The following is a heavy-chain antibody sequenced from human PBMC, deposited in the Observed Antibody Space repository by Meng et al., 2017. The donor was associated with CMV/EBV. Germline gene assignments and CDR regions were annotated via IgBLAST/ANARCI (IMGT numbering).Heavy chain of an antibody. V-gene: IGHV1-18*01. CDR2: ISAYNGNT. J-gene: IGHJ4*02. CDR3: ARGGRYYYDSSGYCDY. CDR1: GHTFTSKG. Sequence: AGPEVERPGATVRVSCQASGHTFTSKGSRWVRKAPGKGLGWMGWISAYNGNTNYAQKLQGRVTMTTDTSTSTAYMELRSLRSDDTAVYYCARGGRYYYDSSGYCDYWGQGTLVTVSS. D-gene: IGHD3-22*01.